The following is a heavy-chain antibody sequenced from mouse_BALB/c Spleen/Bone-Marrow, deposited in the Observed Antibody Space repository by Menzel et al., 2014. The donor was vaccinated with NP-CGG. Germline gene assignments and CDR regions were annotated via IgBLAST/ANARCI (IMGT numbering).Heavy chain of an antibody. CDR3: TSYGNAMDY. Sequence: GSELVRPGASVKLSCKASGYTFTSYWMHWVKQRPGQGLEWIGNIYPGSGSTNYDEKFKSKATLTVDTSSSTAYMQLSSLTSEDSAVYYCTSYGNAMDYWGRGTSVTVSS. V-gene: IGHV1S22*01. D-gene: IGHD2-1*01. CDR2: IYPGSGST. CDR1: GYTFTSYW. J-gene: IGHJ4*01.